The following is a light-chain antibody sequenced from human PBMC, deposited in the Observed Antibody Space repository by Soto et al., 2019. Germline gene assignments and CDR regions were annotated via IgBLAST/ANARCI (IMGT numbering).Light chain of an antibody. J-gene: IGKJ4*01. V-gene: IGKV3-15*01. CDR1: QSVSSN. Sequence: EIVMTQSPATLSVSPGERATLSCRASQSVSSNLAWYQQKPGQAPRLLIYGASTRATGIPARFSGGGSGTEFTLTISSLQSEDFAVYYCQQYNNWPPELTFGGGTKVDI. CDR2: GAS. CDR3: QQYNNWPPELT.